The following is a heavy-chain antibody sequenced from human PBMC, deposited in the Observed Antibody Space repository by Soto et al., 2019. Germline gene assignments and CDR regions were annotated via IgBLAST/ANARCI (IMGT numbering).Heavy chain of an antibody. CDR2: IHYSGRT. J-gene: IGHJ4*02. CDR1: NGSISGFY. CDR3: VRVGVGIGNHFDS. V-gene: IGHV4-59*12. D-gene: IGHD1-26*01. Sequence: QVQLQESGPGLVKPSETLSLTCSVSNGSISGFYWTWIRQPPGKILEWIGYIHYSGRTDYNPSLTSRATMSVDTSKNPFSLNLTSIPAADTAVYYCVRVGVGIGNHFDSWGRGTLVTVSS.